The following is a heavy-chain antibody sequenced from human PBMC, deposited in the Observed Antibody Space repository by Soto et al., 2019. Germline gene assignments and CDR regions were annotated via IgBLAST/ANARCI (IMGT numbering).Heavy chain of an antibody. CDR2: INNDGSST. J-gene: IGHJ1*01. Sequence: EVHLVESGGGLVQPGGSLRLSCTASGFIFSNYWIHWVRQAPGKGLVWVSRINNDGSSTDYVDSVKGRFTISRDNAKNTLYLQMNSLSAEDTAVYYCAKRDVGAGYHHWGQGTLVTVSS. CDR3: AKRDVGAGYHH. V-gene: IGHV3-74*01. D-gene: IGHD2-2*01. CDR1: GFIFSNYW.